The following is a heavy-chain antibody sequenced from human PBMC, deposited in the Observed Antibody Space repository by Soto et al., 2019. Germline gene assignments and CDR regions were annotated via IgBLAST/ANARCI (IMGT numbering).Heavy chain of an antibody. V-gene: IGHV3-30*18. J-gene: IGHJ4*02. Sequence: QVQLVESGGGVVQPGRSLRLSCAASGFTFSSYGMHWVRQAPGKGLEWVAVIPYDGSNKYYADSVKGRFTISRDNSKNTLYLQMNSLRAEDTAVYYCAKDLGAQPDYWGQGTLVTVSS. CDR1: GFTFSSYG. D-gene: IGHD3-16*01. CDR3: AKDLGAQPDY. CDR2: IPYDGSNK.